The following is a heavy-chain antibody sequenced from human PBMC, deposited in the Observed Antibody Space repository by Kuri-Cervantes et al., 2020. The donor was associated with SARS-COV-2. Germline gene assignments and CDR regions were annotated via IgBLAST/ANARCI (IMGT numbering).Heavy chain of an antibody. J-gene: IGHJ4*02. CDR1: GFSLSTSGVG. D-gene: IGHD3-3*01. CDR3: AHRPPGFWSGYFDY. V-gene: IGHV2-5*05. Sequence: SGPTLVKPTQTLTLTCTFSGFSLSTSGVGVGWIRQPPGKALEWLALIYWDDDKRYGPSLKSRLTITKDTSKNQVVLTMTNMDPVDTATYYCAHRPPGFWSGYFDYWGQGTLGTVSS. CDR2: IYWDDDK.